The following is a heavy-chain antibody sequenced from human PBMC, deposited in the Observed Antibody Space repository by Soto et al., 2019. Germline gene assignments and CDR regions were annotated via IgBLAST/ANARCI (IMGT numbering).Heavy chain of an antibody. J-gene: IGHJ3*02. D-gene: IGHD2-2*01. CDR3: TRDSTRRGACDI. Sequence: SETLSLTCAVYNGSFSVYYWTWIRQPPGKGLEWIGEINHSGSTNYNPSLKSRVTISVDTSKNQFSLKLSSVTAADTAVYYCTRDSTRRGACDIWGQGTMVTVSS. CDR2: INHSGST. V-gene: IGHV4-34*01. CDR1: NGSFSVYY.